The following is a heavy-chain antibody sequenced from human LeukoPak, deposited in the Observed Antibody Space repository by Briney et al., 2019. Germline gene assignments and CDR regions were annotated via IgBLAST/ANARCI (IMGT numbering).Heavy chain of an antibody. D-gene: IGHD5-12*01. CDR2: ISSSGSTI. V-gene: IGHV3-48*03. J-gene: IGHJ6*04. CDR1: GFTFSSYE. Sequence: GGSLRPSCAASGFTFSSYEMNWVRQAPGKGLEWVSYISSSGSTIYYADSVKGRFTISRDNAKNSLYLQMNSLRAEDTAVYYCARDTSDLVAAYYYYYGMDVWGKGTTVTVSS. CDR3: ARDTSDLVAAYYYYYGMDV.